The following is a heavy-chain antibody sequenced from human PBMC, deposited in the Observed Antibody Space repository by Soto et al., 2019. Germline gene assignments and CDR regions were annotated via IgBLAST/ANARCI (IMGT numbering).Heavy chain of an antibody. V-gene: IGHV1-18*01. CDR3: SRCIMVGGWVDPNYYHGMDV. D-gene: IGHD3-16*01. J-gene: IGHJ6*02. CDR1: GYTFSNYG. Sequence: QVQLVQSGAEVKKPGASVTVSCKTSGYTFSNYGINWVRQAPGQGLEWMGWISGYNGNTNYAQTVQGRVTMTTDTSTGTVYMELRSLKSDDTAIYYCSRCIMVGGWVDPNYYHGMDVWGQGTTVTVSS. CDR2: ISGYNGNT.